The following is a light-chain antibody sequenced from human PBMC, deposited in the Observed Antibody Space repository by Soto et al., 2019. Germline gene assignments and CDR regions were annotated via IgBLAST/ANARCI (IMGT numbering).Light chain of an antibody. CDR2: EVN. CDR1: SSDFGNYNL. Sequence: QSALTQPASVSGSPGQSITISCTGTSSDFGNYNLVSWYQQHPGKVPKLILFEVNKRPSGVSGRFSGSKSGNTASLTISGRQAEDEADYYCCSFTSSNTHVFGTGTKVTVL. V-gene: IGLV2-23*02. J-gene: IGLJ1*01. CDR3: CSFTSSNTHV.